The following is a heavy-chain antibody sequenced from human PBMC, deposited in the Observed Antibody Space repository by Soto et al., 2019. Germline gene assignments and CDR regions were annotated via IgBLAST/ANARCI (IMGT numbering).Heavy chain of an antibody. CDR3: ARAQFQWLRADEFWYFDL. CDR2: IYPGDSDT. Sequence: GESLKISCKGSGYSFTSYWIGWVRQMPGKGLEWMGIIYPGDSDTRYSPSFQGQVTISADKSISTAYLQWSSLKASDTAMYYCARAQFQWLRADEFWYFDLWGRGTLVTVSS. D-gene: IGHD6-19*01. J-gene: IGHJ2*01. CDR1: GYSFTSYW. V-gene: IGHV5-51*01.